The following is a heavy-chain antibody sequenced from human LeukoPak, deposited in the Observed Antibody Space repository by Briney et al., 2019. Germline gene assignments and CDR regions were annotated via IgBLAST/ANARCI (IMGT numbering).Heavy chain of an antibody. D-gene: IGHD3-16*01. V-gene: IGHV3-23*01. CDR1: GFTFSSYA. J-gene: IGHJ4*02. CDR3: AKDLNDYVSYFDY. CDR2: ISGSGGST. Sequence: GGSLRLSCAASGFTFSSYAMSLVRQAPGKGLEWVSAISGSGGSTYYADSVKGRFTISRDNSKNTLYLQMNSLRAEDTAVYYCAKDLNDYVSYFDYWGQGTLVTVSS.